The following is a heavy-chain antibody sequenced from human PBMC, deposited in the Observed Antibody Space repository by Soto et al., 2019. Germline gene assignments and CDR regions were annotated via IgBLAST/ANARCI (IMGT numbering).Heavy chain of an antibody. CDR3: ARMKVSAGYCSGGSCYSGFDY. CDR1: GYTFTSYA. CDR2: INAGNGNT. Sequence: QVQLVQSGAEVKKPGASVKVSCKASGYTFTSYAMHWVRQAPGQRLEWMGWINAGNGNTKYSQKFQGRVTINRDTSASTAYMELSSLRSEDTAVYYCARMKVSAGYCSGGSCYSGFDYWGQGTLVTVSS. V-gene: IGHV1-3*01. J-gene: IGHJ4*02. D-gene: IGHD2-15*01.